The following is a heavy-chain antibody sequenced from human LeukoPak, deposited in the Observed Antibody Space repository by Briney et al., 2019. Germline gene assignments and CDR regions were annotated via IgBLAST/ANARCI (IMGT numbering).Heavy chain of an antibody. V-gene: IGHV4-30-4*01. CDR2: IYYSGST. CDR3: AREALRPSRWFDP. CDR1: GGSISSGDYY. D-gene: IGHD4-17*01. J-gene: IGHJ5*02. Sequence: SETLSLTCTVSGGSISSGDYYWSWIRQPPGKGPEWIGYIYYSGSTYYNPSLKSRVTISVDTSNNQFSLKLSSVTAADTAVYYCAREALRPSRWFDPWGQGTLVTVSS.